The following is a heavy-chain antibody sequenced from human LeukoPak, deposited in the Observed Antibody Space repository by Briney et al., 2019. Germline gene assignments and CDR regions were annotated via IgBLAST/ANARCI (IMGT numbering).Heavy chain of an antibody. CDR2: ISYDGSNK. CDR1: GFTFSSYG. Sequence: GASLRLSCAASGFTFSSYGMHWVRQAPGKRLEWVAVISYDGSNKYYADSVKGRFTISRDNSKNTLYLQMSSLRAEDTAVYYCVPREYYFDYWGQGTLVTVSS. J-gene: IGHJ4*02. CDR3: VPREYYFDY. V-gene: IGHV3-30*03.